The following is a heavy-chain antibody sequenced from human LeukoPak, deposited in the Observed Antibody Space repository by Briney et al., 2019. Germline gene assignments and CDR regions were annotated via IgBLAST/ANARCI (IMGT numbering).Heavy chain of an antibody. CDR3: ARTADFWSGYSPSDAFDI. Sequence: GGSLRLSCAASGFTFSDYYMSWIRQAPGKGLEWVSYISSSGNTIYYADSVRGRFTISRDNAKNSLYLQMNSLRAEDTAVYYCARTADFWSGYSPSDAFDIWGQGTMVTVSS. J-gene: IGHJ3*02. D-gene: IGHD3-3*01. V-gene: IGHV3-11*04. CDR2: ISSSGNTI. CDR1: GFTFSDYY.